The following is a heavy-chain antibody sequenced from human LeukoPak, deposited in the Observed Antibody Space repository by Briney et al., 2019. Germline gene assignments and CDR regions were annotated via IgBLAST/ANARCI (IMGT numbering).Heavy chain of an antibody. CDR2: IYYSGST. D-gene: IGHD6-13*01. Sequence: PSETLSLTCTVSGGSISSSSYYWGWIRQPPGKGLEGIGSIYYSGSTYYNPSLKSRVTISVDTSKNQFSLKLSSVTAADTAVYYCARIAAAGTPTEYFQHWGQGTLVTVSS. CDR1: GGSISSSSYY. CDR3: ARIAAAGTPTEYFQH. J-gene: IGHJ1*01. V-gene: IGHV4-39*01.